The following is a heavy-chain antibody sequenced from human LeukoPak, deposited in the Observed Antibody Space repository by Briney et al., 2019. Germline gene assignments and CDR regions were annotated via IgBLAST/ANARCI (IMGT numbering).Heavy chain of an antibody. V-gene: IGHV4-4*02. Sequence: SGTLSLTCAVSGGSISSNNWWSWVRQPPGKGLEWIGSIYYSGSTYYNPSLKSRVTISVDTSKNQFSLKLGSVTAADTAVYYCARLKEDVQLWGQGTLVTVSS. CDR1: GGSISSNNW. J-gene: IGHJ4*02. CDR3: ARLKEDVQL. D-gene: IGHD6-13*01. CDR2: IYYSGST.